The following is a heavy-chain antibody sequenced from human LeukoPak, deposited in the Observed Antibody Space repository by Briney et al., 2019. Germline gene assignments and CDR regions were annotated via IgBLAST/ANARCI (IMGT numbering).Heavy chain of an antibody. Sequence: SETLSLTCAVSGGSISSSNWWSWVRQPPGKGLEWIGEIYHSGKTNYNPSLKSQVTISVDKSKNQFSLKLGSVTAADTAVYYCARDAYDSSGYSFDYWGQGTLVTVSS. D-gene: IGHD3-22*01. J-gene: IGHJ4*02. CDR2: IYHSGKT. CDR1: GGSISSSNW. V-gene: IGHV4-4*02. CDR3: ARDAYDSSGYSFDY.